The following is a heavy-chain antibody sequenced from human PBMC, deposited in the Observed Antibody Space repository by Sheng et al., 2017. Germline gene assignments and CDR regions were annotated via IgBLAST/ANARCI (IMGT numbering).Heavy chain of an antibody. Sequence: QLQLQESGPGLVKPSDTLSLTCTVSGGSINSGRYYWGWVRQPLGKGLEWIGSIYYSGSTYYNPSLKSRVTISMDTSKNQFSLKLSSVTAADTAVYYCARDGDQLLMVRGVSVHWGQGTLVTVSS. CDR3: ARDGDQLLMVRGVSVH. CDR1: GGSINSGRYY. V-gene: IGHV4-39*07. CDR2: IYYSGST. J-gene: IGHJ4*02. D-gene: IGHD3-10*01.